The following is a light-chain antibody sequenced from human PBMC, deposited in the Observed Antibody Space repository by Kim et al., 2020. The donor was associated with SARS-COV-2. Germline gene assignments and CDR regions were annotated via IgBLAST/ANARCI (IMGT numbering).Light chain of an antibody. CDR1: ELGDKY. CDR3: QAWDSSTGV. V-gene: IGLV3-1*01. J-gene: IGLJ1*01. CDR2: QDS. Sequence: SYELTQPPSVSVSPGQTASITCSGDELGDKYACWYQQKAGQSPVVVIYQDSKRPSGIPERCSGSNSGNTATLTISGTQAMDEADYYCQAWDSSTGVFGTGTKVTVL.